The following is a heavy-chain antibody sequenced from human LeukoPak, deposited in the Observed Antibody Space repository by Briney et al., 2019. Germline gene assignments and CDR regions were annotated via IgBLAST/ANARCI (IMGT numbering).Heavy chain of an antibody. CDR2: IYLGDSDA. CDR3: ARRGYCSGGNCFSAAFDI. J-gene: IGHJ3*02. Sequence: GESLKISCEGSGYSFTTYWIGWVRQMPGKGLEWMGIIYLGDSDARYSPSFQGQVTISADKSISTAYLQWRSLKASDTAMYYCARRGYCSGGNCFSAAFDIWGQGTMVTVSS. V-gene: IGHV5-51*01. D-gene: IGHD2-15*01. CDR1: GYSFTTYW.